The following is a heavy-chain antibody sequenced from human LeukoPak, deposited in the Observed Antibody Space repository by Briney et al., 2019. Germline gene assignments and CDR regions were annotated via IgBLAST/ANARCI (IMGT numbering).Heavy chain of an antibody. CDR1: EGTLNSYT. D-gene: IGHD3-10*01. Sequence: SVKVSCTASEGTLNSYTINWVRQAPGDGLEWMGTIIPAFGIPNSAQRCKDRVKITADKTTSTAYMELSSLRSEDAAVYYCAKDFWGTMVRVAAMDVWGQGTTVTVSS. V-gene: IGHV1-69*02. J-gene: IGHJ6*02. CDR3: AKDFWGTMVRVAAMDV. CDR2: IIPAFGIP.